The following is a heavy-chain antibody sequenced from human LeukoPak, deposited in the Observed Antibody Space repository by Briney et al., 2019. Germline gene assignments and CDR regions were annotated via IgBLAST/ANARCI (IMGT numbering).Heavy chain of an antibody. CDR1: GGSFSDYY. Sequence: PSETLSLTCAVYGGSFSDYYWSWIRQPLGKGLEWIGEINHSGSTNYNPSLKSRVTISVDTSKNQFSLKLSSVTAADTAVYYCARVRYCTSTSCPWGQGTLVTVSS. J-gene: IGHJ5*02. V-gene: IGHV4-34*01. D-gene: IGHD2-2*01. CDR3: ARVRYCTSTSCP. CDR2: INHSGST.